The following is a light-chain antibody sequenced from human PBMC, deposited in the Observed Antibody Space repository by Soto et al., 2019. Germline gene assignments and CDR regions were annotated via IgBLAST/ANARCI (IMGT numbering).Light chain of an antibody. V-gene: IGKV1-5*01. CDR2: DAS. Sequence: DIQMTQSPSTLSASVGDRVTIPCRASHSISHSLAWFRQKPGKAPKLLIYDASTLQAGVPSSFSGSGSGTEFTLTISSLQPDDFATYYCQQYHSFPWTFGPGTKVDIK. CDR1: HSISHS. J-gene: IGKJ1*01. CDR3: QQYHSFPWT.